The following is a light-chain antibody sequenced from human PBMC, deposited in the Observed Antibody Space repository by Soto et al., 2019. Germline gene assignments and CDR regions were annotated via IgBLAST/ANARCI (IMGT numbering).Light chain of an antibody. CDR1: QSVNAK. CDR3: QQYNTWLWT. CDR2: GAS. Sequence: EVVMTQSPATLSVSPGERATLSCRASQSVNAKFAWYQQKPGQAPRLLIHGASNRATGSPARFSGSGFGTEFILTISSSKSEDFAVYYCQQYNTWLWTFGQGTKV. J-gene: IGKJ1*01. V-gene: IGKV3-15*01.